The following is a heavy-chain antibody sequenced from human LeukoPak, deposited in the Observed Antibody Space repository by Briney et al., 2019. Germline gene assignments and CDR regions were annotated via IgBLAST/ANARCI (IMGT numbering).Heavy chain of an antibody. J-gene: IGHJ6*03. D-gene: IGHD3-16*01. Sequence: GGSLRLSCAASGFTFRSYAIYWVRQAPGKGLEWVSYISPRSETIYYAESVKGRFTVSRDDSKDSLYLQMHTLRAEDTAVYYCARIDGPTVFTYYMDLWGKGTTVTVAS. CDR2: ISPRSETI. V-gene: IGHV3-48*04. CDR3: ARIDGPTVFTYYMDL. CDR1: GFTFRSYA.